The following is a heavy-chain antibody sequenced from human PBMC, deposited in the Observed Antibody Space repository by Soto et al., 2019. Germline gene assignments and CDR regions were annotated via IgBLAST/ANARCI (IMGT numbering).Heavy chain of an antibody. Sequence: EVQLVESGGGLVQPGGSLRLSCAASGFLFSTYWMFWVRQVPRKGLLWVSRIKSDGSSTSYADSVKGRFTISRDNTKNTLYLQMTSPRAEDTALYYCAIGGGDYNYFDHWGQGILVTVSS. V-gene: IGHV3-74*01. CDR1: GFLFSTYW. CDR3: AIGGGDYNYFDH. CDR2: IKSDGSST. J-gene: IGHJ4*02. D-gene: IGHD2-21*01.